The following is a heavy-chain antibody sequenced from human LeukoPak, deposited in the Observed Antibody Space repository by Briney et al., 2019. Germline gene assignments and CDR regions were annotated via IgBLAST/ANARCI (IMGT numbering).Heavy chain of an antibody. V-gene: IGHV1-69*10. CDR2: IIPILGTA. CDR3: ARDPITMVRGVDYFDY. CDR1: GGTFNTYG. D-gene: IGHD3-10*01. J-gene: IGHJ4*02. Sequence: SVKVSCKASGGTFNTYGIIWVRQAPGQGLEWMGGIIPILGTANYAQKFQGRVTITADKSTSTAYMELSSLRSEDTAVYYCARDPITMVRGVDYFDYWGQGTLVTVSS.